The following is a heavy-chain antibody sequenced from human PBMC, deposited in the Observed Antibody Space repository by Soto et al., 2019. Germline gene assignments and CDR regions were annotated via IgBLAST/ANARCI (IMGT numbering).Heavy chain of an antibody. CDR2: IYHSGST. CDR1: GGSISSSNW. CDR3: ARALYGDYSYYYYGMDV. D-gene: IGHD4-17*01. J-gene: IGHJ6*02. V-gene: IGHV4-4*02. Sequence: SETLSLTCAVSGGSISSSNWWSWVRQPPGKGLEWIGEIYHSGSTNYNPSLKSRVTISVDKSKNQFSLKLSSVTAADTAVYYWARALYGDYSYYYYGMDVWGQGTTVTVSS.